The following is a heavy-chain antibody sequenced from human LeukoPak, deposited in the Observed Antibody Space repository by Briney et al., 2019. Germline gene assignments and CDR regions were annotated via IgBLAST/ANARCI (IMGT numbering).Heavy chain of an antibody. Sequence: ASVKVSCKASGYTFTGFYIHWVRQAPGQGLEWMGWSKPNSAGTDYAQKFQGRVTMTRDTSISTAYMELSRLRSDDTAVYYCARDGYSGRFDPWGQGTLVTVSS. J-gene: IGHJ5*02. CDR1: GYTFTGFY. CDR3: ARDGYSGRFDP. V-gene: IGHV1-2*02. D-gene: IGHD1-26*01. CDR2: SKPNSAGT.